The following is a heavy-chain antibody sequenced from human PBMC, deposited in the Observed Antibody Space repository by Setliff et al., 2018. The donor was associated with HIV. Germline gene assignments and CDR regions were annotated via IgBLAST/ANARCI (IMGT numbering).Heavy chain of an antibody. V-gene: IGHV4-39*01. CDR2: IYYSGTT. D-gene: IGHD3-22*01. J-gene: IGHJ4*02. CDR3: ARHYSNYYDSSGYPDY. CDR1: GGSISSSSYH. Sequence: LSLTCTVSGGSISSSSYHWGWIRQPPGKGLEWIGTIYYSGTTYYNPSLKSRVTISVDTSKNQFSLKLSSVTAADTAVYYCARHYSNYYDSSGYPDYWGQGTLVTVSS.